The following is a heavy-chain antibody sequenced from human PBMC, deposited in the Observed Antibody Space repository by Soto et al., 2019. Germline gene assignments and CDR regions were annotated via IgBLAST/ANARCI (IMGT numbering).Heavy chain of an antibody. J-gene: IGHJ3*02. CDR3: ARETYNSGESAFEI. CDR1: RYPFTSYD. Sequence: QVQLMQSGAEVKKPGASVKVSCKASRYPFTSYDIHWVRQATGQGLEWMGWMNPNSGNTAFAQKFQDRVTMTRNTSTRIAYMELSSLRSEDTAVYYCARETYNSGESAFEIWGQGTMVTVSS. CDR2: MNPNSGNT. D-gene: IGHD3-22*01. V-gene: IGHV1-8*01.